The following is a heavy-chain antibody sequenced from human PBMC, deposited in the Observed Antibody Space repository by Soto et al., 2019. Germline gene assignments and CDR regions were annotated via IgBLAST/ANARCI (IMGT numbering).Heavy chain of an antibody. CDR3: TTDSYITVTPVRLDY. D-gene: IGHD4-4*01. CDR1: GFTFSNAG. V-gene: IGHV3-15*07. CDR2: VKSKTHGGTT. Sequence: EVQLVESGGGLVKPGGSLTLSCAASGFTFSNAGINWVRQAPGKGLEGVGRVKSKTHGGTTDFAASVKGRFAISRDDSISMAFMRMNSLKIEDTAVYYCTTDSYITVTPVRLDYWGHGTLVTVSS. J-gene: IGHJ4*01.